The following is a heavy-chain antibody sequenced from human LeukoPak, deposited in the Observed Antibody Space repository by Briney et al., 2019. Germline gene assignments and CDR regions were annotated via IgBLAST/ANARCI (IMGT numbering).Heavy chain of an antibody. CDR1: GGTFSSYE. CDR2: IIPMFGTA. J-gene: IGHJ4*02. V-gene: IGHV1-69*05. CDR3: ASGTTDIVVVPATLRNYYSDY. D-gene: IGHD2-2*01. Sequence: AASVKVSCKASGGTFSSYEISWVRQAPGQGLEWMGGIIPMFGTAKYAQKFQGRVTITTDKSTSTAYMELSSLRSEDTAVYYCASGTTDIVVVPATLRNYYSDYWGQGTLVTVSS.